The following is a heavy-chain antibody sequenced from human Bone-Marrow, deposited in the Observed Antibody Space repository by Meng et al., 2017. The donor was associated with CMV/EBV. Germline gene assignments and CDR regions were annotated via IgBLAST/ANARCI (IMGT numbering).Heavy chain of an antibody. D-gene: IGHD2-15*01. CDR2: IYYSGST. CDR1: GGSSSSYY. Sequence: QVRPPGSGPGLVKTSETLSLTCTVSGGSSSSYYWSWIRQPPGKGLEWIGYIYYSGSTNYNPSLKSRVTISVDTSKNQFSLKLSSVTAADTAVYYCASTPPHFDYWGQGTLVTVSS. J-gene: IGHJ4*02. V-gene: IGHV4-59*01. CDR3: ASTPPHFDY.